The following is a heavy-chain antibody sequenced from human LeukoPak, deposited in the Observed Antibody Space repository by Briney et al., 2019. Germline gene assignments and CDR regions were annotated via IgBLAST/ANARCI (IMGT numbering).Heavy chain of an antibody. CDR2: ISSSSSTI. CDR1: GFSVSSNY. J-gene: IGHJ4*02. Sequence: GGSLRLSCAVSGFSVSSNYMNWVRQAPGKGLEWVSYISSSSSTIYYADSVKGRFTISRDNSKNTLYLQMNSLRAEDTAVYYCARDYCSSTSCLFDYWGQGTLVTVSS. D-gene: IGHD2-2*01. CDR3: ARDYCSSTSCLFDY. V-gene: IGHV3-48*01.